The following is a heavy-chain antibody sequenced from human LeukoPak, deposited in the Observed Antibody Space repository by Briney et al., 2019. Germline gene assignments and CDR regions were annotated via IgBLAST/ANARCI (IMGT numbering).Heavy chain of an antibody. J-gene: IGHJ4*02. V-gene: IGHV3-30*04. D-gene: IGHD3-3*01. CDR1: GFTFSSYA. CDR3: ARGISGSGYYHFDY. CDR2: ISYDGSNK. Sequence: TGGSLRLSCAASGFTFSSYAIHWVRQAPGKGLEWVAVISYDGSNKYYADSVKGRFTISRDNAKNTLYLQMNILRAEHTAEYYCARGISGSGYYHFDYWGQGTLVTVSS.